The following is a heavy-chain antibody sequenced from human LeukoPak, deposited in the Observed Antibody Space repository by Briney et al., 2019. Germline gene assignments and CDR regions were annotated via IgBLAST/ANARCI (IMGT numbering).Heavy chain of an antibody. Sequence: GGSLRLSCAASGFTFSSYAMSWVRQAPGKGLEWVSAISGSGGSTYYADSVKGRFTISRDNSKNTLYLQMNSLRAEDTAVYYCAKDKGRIVGATDYYYYGMDVWGQGTTVTVSS. CDR3: AKDKGRIVGATDYYYYGMDV. CDR2: ISGSGGST. J-gene: IGHJ6*02. D-gene: IGHD1-26*01. V-gene: IGHV3-23*01. CDR1: GFTFSSYA.